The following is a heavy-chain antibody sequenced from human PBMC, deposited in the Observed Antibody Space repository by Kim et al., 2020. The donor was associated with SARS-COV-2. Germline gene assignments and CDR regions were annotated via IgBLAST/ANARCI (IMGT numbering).Heavy chain of an antibody. Sequence: ASVKVSCKASGYTFTSYGISWVRQAPGQGLEWMGWISAYNGNTNYAQKLQGRVTMTTDTSTSTAYMELRSLRSDETAVYYCARVYGYCSSTSCYELDYYYYYGMDVWGQGTTVTVSS. D-gene: IGHD2-2*01. V-gene: IGHV1-18*01. CDR2: ISAYNGNT. CDR3: ARVYGYCSSTSCYELDYYYYYGMDV. CDR1: GYTFTSYG. J-gene: IGHJ6*02.